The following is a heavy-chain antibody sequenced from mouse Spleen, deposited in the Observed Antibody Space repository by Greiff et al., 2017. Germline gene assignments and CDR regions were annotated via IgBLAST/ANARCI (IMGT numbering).Heavy chain of an antibody. Sequence: EVKLVESEGGLVQPGSSMKLSCTASGFTFSDYYMAWVRQVPEKGLEWVANINYDGSSTYYLDSLKSRFIISRDNAKNILYLQMSSLKSEDTATYYCARLGFDYFDYWGQGTTLTVSS. CDR2: INYDGSST. V-gene: IGHV5-16*01. CDR3: ARLGFDYFDY. J-gene: IGHJ2*01. CDR1: GFTFSDYY. D-gene: IGHD4-1*01.